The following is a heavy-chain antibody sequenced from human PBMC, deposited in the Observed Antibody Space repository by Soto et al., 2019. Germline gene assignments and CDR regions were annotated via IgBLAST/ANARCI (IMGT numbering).Heavy chain of an antibody. CDR1: GFTFSSYW. V-gene: IGHV3-7*01. CDR2: IKQDGSEK. D-gene: IGHD4-17*01. CDR3: AREAKDYGDYPPAVNYYYMDV. Sequence: PGGSLRLSCAASGFTFSSYWMSWVRQAPGKGLEWVANIKQDGSEKYYVDSVKGRFTISRDNAKNSLYLQMNSLRAEDTAVYYCAREAKDYGDYPPAVNYYYMDVWGKGTTVTDS. J-gene: IGHJ6*03.